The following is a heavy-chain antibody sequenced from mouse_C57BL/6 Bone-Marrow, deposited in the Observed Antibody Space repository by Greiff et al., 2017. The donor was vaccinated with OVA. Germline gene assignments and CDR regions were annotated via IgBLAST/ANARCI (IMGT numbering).Heavy chain of an antibody. CDR1: GYTFTSYW. CDR3: ARGDFLLRYPYYYAMDY. J-gene: IGHJ4*01. D-gene: IGHD1-1*01. Sequence: QVQLQQPGAELVKPGASVKLSCKASGYTFTSYWMHWVKQRPGRGLEWIGRIDPNSGGTKYNEKFKSEATLTVDKPSSTAYMQLSSLTSEDSAVYYCARGDFLLRYPYYYAMDYWGQGTSVTVSS. V-gene: IGHV1-72*01. CDR2: IDPNSGGT.